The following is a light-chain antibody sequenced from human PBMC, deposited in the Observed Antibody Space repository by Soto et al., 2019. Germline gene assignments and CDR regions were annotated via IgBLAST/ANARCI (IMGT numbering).Light chain of an antibody. CDR3: QQSYSTPYT. V-gene: IGKV1-5*01. CDR1: QSISSW. CDR2: DAS. J-gene: IGKJ5*01. Sequence: DIQMTQSPSTLSASVGDRVTITCRASQSISSWLAWYQQKPGKAPKLLIYDASSLESGVPSRFSGSGSGADFTLTISSLQPEDFATYYCQQSYSTPYTFGQGTRLEIK.